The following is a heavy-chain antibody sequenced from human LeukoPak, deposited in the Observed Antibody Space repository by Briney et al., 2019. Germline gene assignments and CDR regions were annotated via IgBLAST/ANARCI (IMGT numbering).Heavy chain of an antibody. Sequence: GASVKVSCKASGYTFTSYAMHWVRQAPGQRLEWMGWINAGNGNTKYSQKFQGRVTMTRDTSTSTVYMELSSLRSEDTAVYYCARDGLVVRFLEWLSHYYYYYYGMDVWGQGTTVTVSS. CDR3: ARDGLVVRFLEWLSHYYYYYYGMDV. J-gene: IGHJ6*02. D-gene: IGHD3-3*01. CDR1: GYTFTSYA. CDR2: INAGNGNT. V-gene: IGHV1-3*01.